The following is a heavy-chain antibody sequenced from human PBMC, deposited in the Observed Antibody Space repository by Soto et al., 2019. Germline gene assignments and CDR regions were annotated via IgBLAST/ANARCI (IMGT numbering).Heavy chain of an antibody. CDR1: GFMFSSYT. V-gene: IGHV3-21*01. J-gene: IGHJ4*02. CDR3: ARGCSSASCYYY. Sequence: EVQLVESGGGLVKPGGSLRLSCTASGFMFSSYTMNWVRQAPGKGLEWVSSVSFRGDIYYADSLEGRFTISRDDAKNSRSLQMNSVRAEDTAVYYCARGCSSASCYYYWGQGTLVTVSS. CDR2: VSFRGDI. D-gene: IGHD2-2*01.